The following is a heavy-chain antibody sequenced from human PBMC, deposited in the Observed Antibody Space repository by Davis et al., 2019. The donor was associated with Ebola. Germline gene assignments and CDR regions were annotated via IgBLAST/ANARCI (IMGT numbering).Heavy chain of an antibody. V-gene: IGHV4-59*08. Sequence: SETLSLTCTVSGGSISSYYWSWIRQPPGKGLEWIGYIYYSGSTNYNPSLKSRVTISVDTSKNQFSLKLSSVTAADTAVYYCARNSKGYCSGGSCYSAWFDPWGQGTLVTVSS. CDR2: IYYSGST. J-gene: IGHJ5*02. CDR3: ARNSKGYCSGGSCYSAWFDP. D-gene: IGHD2-15*01. CDR1: GGSISSYY.